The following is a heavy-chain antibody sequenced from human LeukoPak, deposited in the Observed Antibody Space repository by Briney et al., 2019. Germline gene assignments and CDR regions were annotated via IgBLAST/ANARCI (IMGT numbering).Heavy chain of an antibody. Sequence: PGGSLRLSCAASEFTFSSYSMNWVRQAPGKGLEWVSCISSSSSYIKYADSVKGRFTISRDNAKKSLYLQMNSLRAEDTAVYYCARPLYYDSSGYYSPWDYWGQGTLVTVSS. D-gene: IGHD3-22*01. CDR3: ARPLYYDSSGYYSPWDY. J-gene: IGHJ4*02. CDR2: ISSSSSYI. CDR1: EFTFSSYS. V-gene: IGHV3-21*01.